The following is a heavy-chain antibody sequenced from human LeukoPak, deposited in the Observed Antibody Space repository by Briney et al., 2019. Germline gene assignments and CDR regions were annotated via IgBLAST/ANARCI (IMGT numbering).Heavy chain of an antibody. CDR2: ISWNSGSI. J-gene: IGHJ3*02. CDR1: GFTFDDYA. CDR3: AKEGCGGDCYSGAFDI. D-gene: IGHD2-21*02. Sequence: GGSLRLSCAASGFTFDDYAMHWVRQAPGKGLEWVSGISWNSGSIGYADSVKGRFTISRDNAKNSLYLQMNSLRAEDTALYYCAKEGCGGDCYSGAFDIWGQGTMVTVSS. V-gene: IGHV3-9*01.